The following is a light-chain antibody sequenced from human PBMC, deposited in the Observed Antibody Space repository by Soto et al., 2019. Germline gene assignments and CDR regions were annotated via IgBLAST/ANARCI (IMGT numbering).Light chain of an antibody. V-gene: IGKV3-11*01. Sequence: EIVLTLSPATLSLSPGERATLSCRASQSIDSYLAWYQHKPGQAPRLLIYDASNRATGIPARFSGSGSGTDFTLTISSLEPEDFAVYYCQQRTHLFTFGPGTKVDLK. CDR1: QSIDSY. J-gene: IGKJ3*01. CDR3: QQRTHLFT. CDR2: DAS.